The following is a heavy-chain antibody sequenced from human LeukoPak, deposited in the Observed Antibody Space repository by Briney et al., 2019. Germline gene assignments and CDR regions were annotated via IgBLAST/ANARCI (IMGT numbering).Heavy chain of an antibody. J-gene: IGHJ5*02. Sequence: SQTLSLTCALSGDSVSSNSAAWNWIRQSPSIGLEGLGRTYYRSKWYNDYAVSVKSRLTINPDTSKNQFSLQLNSVTPEDTAVYYCARDIAAADNMARFDPWGQGTLVTVSS. V-gene: IGHV6-1*01. CDR3: ARDIAAADNMARFDP. CDR2: TYYRSKWYN. D-gene: IGHD6-13*01. CDR1: GDSVSSNSAA.